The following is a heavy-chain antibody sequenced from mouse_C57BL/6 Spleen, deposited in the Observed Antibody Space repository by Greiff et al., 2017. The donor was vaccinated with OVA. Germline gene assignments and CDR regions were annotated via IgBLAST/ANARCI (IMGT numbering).Heavy chain of an antibody. V-gene: IGHV1-69*01. CDR3: ARWEVSWYFDV. CDR1: GYTFTSYW. J-gene: IGHJ1*03. D-gene: IGHD2-10*02. Sequence: QVQLQQPGAELVMPGASVKLSCKASGYTFTSYWMHWVKQRPGQGLEWIGVIDPSDSYTNYNQKFKGKSTLTVDKSSSTAYMQLSSLTSEDSAVYYCARWEVSWYFDVWGTGTTVTVSS. CDR2: IDPSDSYT.